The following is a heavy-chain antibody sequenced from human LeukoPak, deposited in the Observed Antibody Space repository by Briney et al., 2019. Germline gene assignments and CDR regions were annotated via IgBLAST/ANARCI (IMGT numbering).Heavy chain of an antibody. D-gene: IGHD3-3*01. CDR1: GGTFSSYA. CDR3: ARAPLVLRFLEWYGNYYYYYGMDV. V-gene: IGHV1-69*13. J-gene: IGHJ6*02. CDR2: LIPIFGTP. Sequence: SVKVSCKASGGTFSSYAISWVRQAPGQGLEWMGGLIPIFGTPNYAQKFQGRVTITADESTSTAYMELSSLRSEDTAVYYCARAPLVLRFLEWYGNYYYYYGMDVWGQGTTVTVSS.